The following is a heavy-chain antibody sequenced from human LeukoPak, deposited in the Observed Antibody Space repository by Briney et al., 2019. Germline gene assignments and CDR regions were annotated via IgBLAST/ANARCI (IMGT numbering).Heavy chain of an antibody. CDR3: ARQSTPLITIFGVVSIPYFDY. D-gene: IGHD3-3*01. Sequence: SETLSLTCAVYGGSFSGYYWSWIRQPPGKGLEWIGEINHSGSTNYNPSLKSRVTISVDTSKNQFSLKLSSVTAADTAVYYCARQSTPLITIFGVVSIPYFDYWGQGTLVTVSS. CDR2: INHSGST. J-gene: IGHJ4*02. V-gene: IGHV4-34*01. CDR1: GGSFSGYY.